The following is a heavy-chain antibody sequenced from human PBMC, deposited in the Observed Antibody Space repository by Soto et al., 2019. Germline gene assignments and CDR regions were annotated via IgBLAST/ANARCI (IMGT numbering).Heavy chain of an antibody. CDR3: AHRTTTVTWWFHP. CDR2: IYWDDDK. J-gene: IGHJ5*02. CDR1: GFSLTTSGVG. D-gene: IGHD4-17*01. Sequence: QITLKESGPTLVKPTQTLTLTCTFSGFSLTTSGVGVGWIRQPPGKALEWLALIYWDDDKRSSPSLKSRLTITQDTSKTQVVLTTTNMAPADTATYFCAHRTTTVTWWFHPWGQGTLVTVSS. V-gene: IGHV2-5*02.